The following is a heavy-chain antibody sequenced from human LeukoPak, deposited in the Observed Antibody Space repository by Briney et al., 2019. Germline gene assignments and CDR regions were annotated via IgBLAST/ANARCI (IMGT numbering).Heavy chain of an antibody. D-gene: IGHD3-10*01. Sequence: ASVKVSCKASGYTFTSHDVNWLRQATGQGLEWLGWMNPNSGHAGFAQKFQGRVTMTRDTSTSTVYMELSSLRSEDTAVYYCARGSMVREVIIRWFDPWGQGTLVTVSS. CDR3: ARGSMVREVIIRWFDP. CDR1: GYTFTSHD. CDR2: MNPNSGHA. J-gene: IGHJ5*02. V-gene: IGHV1-8*01.